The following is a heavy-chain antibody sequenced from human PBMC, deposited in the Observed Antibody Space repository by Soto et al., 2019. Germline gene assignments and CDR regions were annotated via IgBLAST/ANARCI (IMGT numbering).Heavy chain of an antibody. D-gene: IGHD3-10*01. CDR3: ARGFYYYGSGTYYPDFDY. V-gene: IGHV4-59*01. CDR1: GDSISSYD. CDR2: FFYSGTT. Sequence: SETLSLTCTVSGDSISSYDWSWIRQPPGKGLEWIGFFFYSGTTNYNPSLKSRVTMSVDTSKNQFSLKLSSVTAADTAVYYCARGFYYYGSGTYYPDFDYWGQGTLVTVSS. J-gene: IGHJ4*02.